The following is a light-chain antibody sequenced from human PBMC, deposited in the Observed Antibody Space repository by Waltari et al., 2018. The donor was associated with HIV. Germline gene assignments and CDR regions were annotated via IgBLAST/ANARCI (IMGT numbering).Light chain of an antibody. V-gene: IGLV2-14*01. CDR2: DVS. CDR1: SSDLTYYNS. J-gene: IGLJ3*02. CDR3: TSYISSSTPV. Sequence: QSALTQPASVSGSPGQSITISCTGTSSDLTYYNSVSWYQHHPGKAPKFIIYDVSNRPSGVSHRFSGSKSGHTASLTSSGLQAEDEADYFCTSYISSSTPVFGGGTKLTVL.